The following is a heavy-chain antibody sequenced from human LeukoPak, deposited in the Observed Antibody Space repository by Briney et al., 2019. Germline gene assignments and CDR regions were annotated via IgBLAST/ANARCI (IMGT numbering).Heavy chain of an antibody. J-gene: IGHJ3*02. Sequence: SETLSLTCAVYGGSFSGYYWSWIRQPPGKGLEWIGEINHSGSTNYNPSLKSRVTISVDTSKNQFSLKLSSVTAADTAVYYCASPIYGDYTENGFDIWGQGTMVTVSS. D-gene: IGHD4-17*01. CDR2: INHSGST. CDR1: GGSFSGYY. V-gene: IGHV4-34*01. CDR3: ASPIYGDYTENGFDI.